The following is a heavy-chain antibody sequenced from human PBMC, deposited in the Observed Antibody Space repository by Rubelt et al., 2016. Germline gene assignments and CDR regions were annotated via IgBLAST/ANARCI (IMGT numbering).Heavy chain of an antibody. J-gene: IGHJ6*03. CDR3: ARDYYGSGGMYYMDV. D-gene: IGHD3-10*01. Sequence: GRQARGQRLEWIGWIVVGSGNTNYAQKFQERVTITRDMSTSTAYMELSSLRSEDTAVYYCARDYYGSGGMYYMDVWGKGTTVTVSS. CDR2: IVVGSGNT. V-gene: IGHV1-58*01.